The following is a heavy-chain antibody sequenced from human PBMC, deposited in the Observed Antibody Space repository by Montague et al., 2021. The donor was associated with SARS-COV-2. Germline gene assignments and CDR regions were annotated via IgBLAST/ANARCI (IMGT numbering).Heavy chain of an antibody. J-gene: IGHJ3*02. CDR3: VSEKAGGLRNVFDI. CDR1: GFSIGSGDY. CDR2: IYHSGTT. V-gene: IGHV4-38-2*02. Sequence: SETLSLTCTVSGFSIGSGDYWGWIRQPPGKGLEWIGSIYHSGTTXYNPSLQSRLTMSIGTSTNQFSLRLTSVTAADTVVFFCVSEKAGGLRNVFDIWGQGTTVTVSS.